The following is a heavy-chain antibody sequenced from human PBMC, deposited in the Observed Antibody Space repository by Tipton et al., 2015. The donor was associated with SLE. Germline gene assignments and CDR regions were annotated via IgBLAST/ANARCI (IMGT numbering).Heavy chain of an antibody. CDR1: GFTFGSYT. CDR3: ARDGQGDFYYYYMDV. J-gene: IGHJ6*03. D-gene: IGHD3-16*01. CDR2: ISHRDDVT. Sequence: SLRLSCAASGFTFGSYTMIWVRQAPGKGLEWVSGISHRDDVTWYADSVRGRFTISRDNAKNSLFLQMNSLRVEDTAVYYCARDGQGDFYYYYMDVWGKGTTVTVSS. V-gene: IGHV3-23*01.